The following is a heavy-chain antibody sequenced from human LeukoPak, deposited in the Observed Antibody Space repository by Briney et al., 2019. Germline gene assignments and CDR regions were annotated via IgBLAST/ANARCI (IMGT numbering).Heavy chain of an antibody. D-gene: IGHD3-10*01. CDR3: ARLAVRGVIRRSYYYNMDV. Sequence: PGGSLRLSCAASGFTFSSYSMNWVRQAPGKGLEWVSSISSSSSYIYYADSVKGRFTISRDNAKNSLYLQMNSLRAEDTALYYCARLAVRGVIRRSYYYNMDVWGKGTTVTVSS. J-gene: IGHJ6*03. CDR2: ISSSSSYI. CDR1: GFTFSSYS. V-gene: IGHV3-21*04.